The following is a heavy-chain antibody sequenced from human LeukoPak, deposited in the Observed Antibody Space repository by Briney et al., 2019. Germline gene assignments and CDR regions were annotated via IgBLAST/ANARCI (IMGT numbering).Heavy chain of an antibody. CDR2: TFYSGRT. V-gene: IGHV4-39*07. Sequence: SETLSLTCIVSGGSINSSSYYWGWIRQPPGKGLEWIGRTFYSGRTYYNPSLKSRVTISVDTSKNQFSLKLSSVTAADTAVYYCARARTDYGDPGETNWFDPWGQGTLVTVSS. J-gene: IGHJ5*02. D-gene: IGHD4-17*01. CDR1: GGSINSSSYY. CDR3: ARARTDYGDPGETNWFDP.